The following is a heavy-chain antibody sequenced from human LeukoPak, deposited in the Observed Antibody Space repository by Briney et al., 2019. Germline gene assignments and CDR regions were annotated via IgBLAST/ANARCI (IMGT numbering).Heavy chain of an antibody. CDR2: IIPIFGTA. CDR1: GCTFTIYA. V-gene: IGHV1-69*06. CDR3: ARELDWFDP. Sequence: GSPVKVSCKASGCTFTIYAISWVRQAPGQGLEWMGRIIPIFGTANYAQKFQGRVTITADKSTSTAYMELSSLRSEDTAVYYCARELDWFDPWGQGTLVTVSS. J-gene: IGHJ5*02.